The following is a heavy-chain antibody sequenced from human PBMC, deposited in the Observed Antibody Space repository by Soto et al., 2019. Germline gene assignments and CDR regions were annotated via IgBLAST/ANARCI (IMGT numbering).Heavy chain of an antibody. V-gene: IGHV2-5*02. CDR3: SHRVLRTVFGLVTPTAIYFDF. J-gene: IGHJ4*02. CDR1: GFSLTTSGVG. Sequence: QITLNESGPTVVRPTETLTLTCRFSGFSLTTSGVGVGWIRQSPGKAPEWLALIYWDDDKRYSASLKSRLTTTKDTSKNQVVLTVSDLDPTDTATYYCSHRVLRTVFGLVTPTAIYFDFWGQGTPVAVSS. D-gene: IGHD3-3*01. CDR2: IYWDDDK.